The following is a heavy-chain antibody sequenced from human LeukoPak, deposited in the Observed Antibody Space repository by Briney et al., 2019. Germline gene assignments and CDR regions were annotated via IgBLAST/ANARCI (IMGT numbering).Heavy chain of an antibody. CDR3: AKDFGSSWYAGYFQH. J-gene: IGHJ1*01. D-gene: IGHD6-13*01. CDR1: GFTFSSYA. V-gene: IGHV3-23*01. CDR2: ISGSGGNT. Sequence: GGSLRLSCAASGFTFSSYAMSWVRQAPGKGLEWVSAISGSGGNTYYADSVKGRFTISRDNSKNTLYLQMNSLRAEDTAVYYCAKDFGSSWYAGYFQHWGQGTLVTVSS.